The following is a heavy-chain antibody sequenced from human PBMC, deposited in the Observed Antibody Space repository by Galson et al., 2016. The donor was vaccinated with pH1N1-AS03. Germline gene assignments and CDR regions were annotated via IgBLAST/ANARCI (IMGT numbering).Heavy chain of an antibody. CDR1: GFTFNNYW. CDR3: ARVMIGVTGDVLDR. D-gene: IGHD6-19*01. J-gene: IGHJ5*02. Sequence: RLSCAASGFTFNNYWMTWVRRAPGKGLEWVANINEDGNVDQYVDSVKGRFTISRDNGQNSVFLQMNSLRAEDAAVYFCARVMIGVTGDVLDRWGLGTLVTVSS. CDR2: INEDGNVD. V-gene: IGHV3-7*01.